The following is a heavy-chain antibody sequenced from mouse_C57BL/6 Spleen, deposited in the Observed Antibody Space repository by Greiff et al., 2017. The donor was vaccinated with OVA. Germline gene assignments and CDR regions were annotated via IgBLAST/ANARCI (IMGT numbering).Heavy chain of an antibody. CDR2: IYPGSGNT. CDR1: GYTFTDYY. CDR3: ARNWVFDY. Sequence: QVQLQQSGAELVRPGASVKLSCKASGYTFTDYYINWVKQRPGQGLEWIARIYPGSGNTYYNEKFKGKATLTAEKSSSTAYMQLSGLTSEDSAVYFCARNWVFDYWGQGTTLTVSS. D-gene: IGHD4-1*01. V-gene: IGHV1-76*01. J-gene: IGHJ2*01.